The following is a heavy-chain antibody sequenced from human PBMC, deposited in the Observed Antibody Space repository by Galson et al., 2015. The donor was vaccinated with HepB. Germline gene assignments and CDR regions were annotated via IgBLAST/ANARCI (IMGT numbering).Heavy chain of an antibody. D-gene: IGHD3-3*01. J-gene: IGHJ4*02. CDR1: GYSFTSYW. V-gene: IGHV5-51*01. CDR2: IYPGDSDT. Sequence: QSGAEVKKPGESLKISCKGSGYSFTSYWIGWVRQMPGKGLEWMGIIYPGDSDTRYSPSFQGRVTISADKSISTAYLQWSSLKASDTAMYYCARHYDFWSGYYTGFKGGYYFDYWGQGTLVTVSS. CDR3: ARHYDFWSGYYTGFKGGYYFDY.